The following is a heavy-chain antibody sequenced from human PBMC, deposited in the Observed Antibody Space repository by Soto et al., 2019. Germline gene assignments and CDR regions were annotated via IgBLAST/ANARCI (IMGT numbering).Heavy chain of an antibody. Sequence: QAQVVQSGAEVRKPGSSVKLSCKASEGTFNSYAIAWVRQAPGQGLEWMGGISPYYNTLNYAQKFQDRVTITADDSTNSVSMELSSLRSDDTAVYFCASGASRWYPYFFDSWAQGTLVTVSS. CDR1: EGTFNSYA. CDR3: ASGASRWYPYFFDS. J-gene: IGHJ4*02. D-gene: IGHD6-13*01. V-gene: IGHV1-69*01. CDR2: ISPYYNTL.